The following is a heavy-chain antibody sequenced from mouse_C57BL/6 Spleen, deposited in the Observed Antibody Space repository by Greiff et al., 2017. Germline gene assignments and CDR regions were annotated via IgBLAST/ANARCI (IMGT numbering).Heavy chain of an antibody. V-gene: IGHV1-72*01. J-gene: IGHJ1*03. CDR2: IDPNSGGT. CDR3: ATDYYGSSYWYFDV. D-gene: IGHD1-1*01. Sequence: QVHVKQPGAELVKPGASVKLSCKASGYTFTSYWMHWVKQRPGRGLEWIGRIDPNSGGTKYNEKFKSKATLTVDKPSSTAYMQLSSLTSEDSAVYYCATDYYGSSYWYFDVWGTGTTVTVSS. CDR1: GYTFTSYW.